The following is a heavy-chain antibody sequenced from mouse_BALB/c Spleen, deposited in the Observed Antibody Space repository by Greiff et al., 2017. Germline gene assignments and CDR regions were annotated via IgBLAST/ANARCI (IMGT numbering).Heavy chain of an antibody. Sequence: EVQLQQSGAELVRSGASVKLSCTASGFNIKDYYMHWVKQRPEQGLEWIGWIDPENGDTEYAPKFQGKATMTADTSSNTAYLQLSSLTSEDTAVYYCNTKGITTVVGAMDYWGQGTSVTVSS. D-gene: IGHD1-1*01. V-gene: IGHV14-4*02. CDR1: GFNIKDYY. CDR3: NTKGITTVVGAMDY. CDR2: IDPENGDT. J-gene: IGHJ4*01.